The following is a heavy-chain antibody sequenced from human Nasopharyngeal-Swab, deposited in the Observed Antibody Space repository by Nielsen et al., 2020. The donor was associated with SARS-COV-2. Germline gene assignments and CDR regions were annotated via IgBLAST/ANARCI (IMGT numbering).Heavy chain of an antibody. CDR2: ISAYNGNT. J-gene: IGHJ5*02. Sequence: ASVKVSCNASGYTFTSYGVSWVRQAPGQRLEWMGCISAYNGNTNCAQKFQGRFTITTDTSTSIAYIELRGLTSDDTAVYYCAKDHPTMVTPGGVSWGQGTRITVSS. D-gene: IGHD4-23*01. CDR3: AKDHPTMVTPGGVS. CDR1: GYTFTSYG. V-gene: IGHV1-18*01.